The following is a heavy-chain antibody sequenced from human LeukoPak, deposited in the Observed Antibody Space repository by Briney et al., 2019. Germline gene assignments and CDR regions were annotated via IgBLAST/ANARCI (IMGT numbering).Heavy chain of an antibody. J-gene: IGHJ4*02. Sequence: GASVKVSCKASGYTFTSYGISWVRQAPGQGLEWMGWISAYNGNTNYAQKLQGRVTMTTDTSTSTAYMELRSLRSDDTAVYYCARDWGPIAARPGFDYWGRGTLVTVSS. CDR3: ARDWGPIAARPGFDY. V-gene: IGHV1-18*01. CDR2: ISAYNGNT. D-gene: IGHD6-6*01. CDR1: GYTFTSYG.